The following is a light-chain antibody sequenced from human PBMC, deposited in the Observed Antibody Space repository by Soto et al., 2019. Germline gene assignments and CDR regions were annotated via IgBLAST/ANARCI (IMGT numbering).Light chain of an antibody. J-gene: IGLJ2*01. CDR1: SSNIGTNY. V-gene: IGLV1-47*01. CDR2: STD. CDR3: AAWDDSLRGPV. Sequence: QSVLTQSPSASGTPGQRVTVSCSGSSSNIGTNYVYWYQQLPGTAPKVLIYSTDKRPSGVPDRFSGSKSGTSASLAISGLGSEDEADYYCAAWDDSLRGPVFGGGTKLTAL.